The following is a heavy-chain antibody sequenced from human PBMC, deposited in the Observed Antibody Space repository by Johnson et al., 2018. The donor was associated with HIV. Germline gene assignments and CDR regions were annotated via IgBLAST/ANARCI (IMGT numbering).Heavy chain of an antibody. CDR1: GFTFSSYA. CDR3: AREYSSLSQGAFDI. V-gene: IGHV3-30*04. Sequence: QVQLVESGGGVVQPGRSLRLSCAASGFTFSSYAMHWVRQAPGKGLEWVAVISYDGRNKYYADSVKGRFTISRDNSKNTLYLQMNSLRAEDTAVYYCAREYSSLSQGAFDIWGQGTMVTVSS. CDR2: ISYDGRNK. D-gene: IGHD6-6*01. J-gene: IGHJ3*02.